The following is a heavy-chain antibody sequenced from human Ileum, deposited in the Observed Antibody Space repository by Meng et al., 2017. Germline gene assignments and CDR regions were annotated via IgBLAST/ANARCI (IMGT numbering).Heavy chain of an antibody. D-gene: IGHD1-1*01. Sequence: GPGLVNPSGTLSSTCTVSGASISTTNYYWGWICQPPGRGLEWIGTLYSSGSAFYNPALEGRVTTSIDTSRNQFSLKLNSVSAADTAVYYCARKMSGTMLDFWGPGTLVTVSS. CDR1: GASISTTNYY. CDR3: ARKMSGTMLDF. J-gene: IGHJ4*02. CDR2: LYSSGSA. V-gene: IGHV4-39*07.